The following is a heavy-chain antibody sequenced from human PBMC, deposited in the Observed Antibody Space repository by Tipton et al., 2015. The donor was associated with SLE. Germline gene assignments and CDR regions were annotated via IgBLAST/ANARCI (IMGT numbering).Heavy chain of an antibody. CDR1: GFTFSSYE. CDR2: ISSSGSTI. V-gene: IGHV3-48*03. Sequence: SLRLSCAASGFTFSSYEMNWVRQAPGKGLEWVSYISSSGSTIYYADSVKGRFTISRDNAKNSLYLQMNGLRAEDTAVYYCARDYGSGSSYWYFDLWGRGTLVTVSS. D-gene: IGHD3-10*01. CDR3: ARDYGSGSSYWYFDL. J-gene: IGHJ2*01.